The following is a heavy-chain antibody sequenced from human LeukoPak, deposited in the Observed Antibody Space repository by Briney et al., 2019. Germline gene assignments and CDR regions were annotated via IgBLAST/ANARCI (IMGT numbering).Heavy chain of an antibody. CDR3: AKGIYSSGWSYFDY. Sequence: PGGSLRLSCAASAFTFSSYAMSWVRQTPGKGLEWVSTLSGSGITTYYAGSVKGRFTISRDNSKNTLYLQMNSLRAEDTAVYYCAKGIYSSGWSYFDYWGHGTLVTVSS. J-gene: IGHJ4*01. D-gene: IGHD6-19*01. V-gene: IGHV3-23*01. CDR2: LSGSGITT. CDR1: AFTFSSYA.